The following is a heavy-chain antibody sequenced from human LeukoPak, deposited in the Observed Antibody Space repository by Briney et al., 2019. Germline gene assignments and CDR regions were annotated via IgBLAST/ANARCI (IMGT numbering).Heavy chain of an antibody. J-gene: IGHJ4*02. Sequence: GRSLRLSCAASGFTFSSYGMHWVRQAPGKGLEWVAVIWYDGSNKYYADSVKGRFTISRDNSKNTLYLQMNSLRAEDTAVYYCARDLTDHYGDYADYWDQGTLVTVSS. CDR1: GFTFSSYG. D-gene: IGHD4-17*01. V-gene: IGHV3-33*01. CDR2: IWYDGSNK. CDR3: ARDLTDHYGDYADY.